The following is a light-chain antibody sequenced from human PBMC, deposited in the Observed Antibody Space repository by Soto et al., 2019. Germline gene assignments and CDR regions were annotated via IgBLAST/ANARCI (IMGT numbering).Light chain of an antibody. CDR1: SSDVGGYNY. V-gene: IGLV2-14*01. Sequence: QSALTQPASVSGSPGQSITISCTGTSSDVGGYNYVSWYQQHPGKAPKLMIYEVSNRPSGVSNRFSGSKSGNTASLTISGLQAEDEADYYCSSYTSSNTLLDVFGTGTKVTVL. J-gene: IGLJ1*01. CDR3: SSYTSSNTLLDV. CDR2: EVS.